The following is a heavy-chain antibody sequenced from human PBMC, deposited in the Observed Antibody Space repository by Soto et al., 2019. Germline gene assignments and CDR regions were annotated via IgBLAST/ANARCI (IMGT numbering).Heavy chain of an antibody. J-gene: IGHJ5*02. CDR2: IYYSGST. D-gene: IGHD6-6*01. CDR1: GGSISSGGYY. V-gene: IGHV4-31*03. CDR3: ARGRYSSSSSWFDP. Sequence: QVQLQESGPGLVKPSQTLSLSCTVSGGSISSGGYYWSWIRQHPGKGLEWIGYIYYSGSTYYNPSLKSRVTLSVDTSKNQFSLNLRSVTAADTAVYYCARGRYSSSSSWFDPWGQGTLVTVSS.